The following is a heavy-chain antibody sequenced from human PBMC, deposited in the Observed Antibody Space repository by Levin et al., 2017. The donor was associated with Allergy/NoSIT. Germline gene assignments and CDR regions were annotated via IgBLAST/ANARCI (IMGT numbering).Heavy chain of an antibody. Sequence: PGGSLRLSCTVSGGSISSSSYYWGWIRQPPGKGLEWIGSIYYSGSTYYNPSLKSRVTISVDTSKNQFSLKLSSVTAADTAVYYCARGSCGYSYGSGLDYWGQGTLVTVSS. CDR1: GGSISSSSYY. CDR2: IYYSGST. J-gene: IGHJ4*02. CDR3: ARGSCGYSYGSGLDY. V-gene: IGHV4-39*01. D-gene: IGHD5-18*01.